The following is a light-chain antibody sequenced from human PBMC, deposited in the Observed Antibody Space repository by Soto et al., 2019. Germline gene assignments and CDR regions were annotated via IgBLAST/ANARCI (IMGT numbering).Light chain of an antibody. V-gene: IGKV1-5*01. CDR2: DAS. Sequence: DIQMTQSPSTLSASVGDGVTITCRASQNISVWLAWYQQRPGKAPKFLIYDASNLETGVSSRFSGSGSGTEFTLTIRSLQPDDFATYYCQQYDSSSPTFGQGTKLEI. CDR3: QQYDSSSPT. CDR1: QNISVW. J-gene: IGKJ2*01.